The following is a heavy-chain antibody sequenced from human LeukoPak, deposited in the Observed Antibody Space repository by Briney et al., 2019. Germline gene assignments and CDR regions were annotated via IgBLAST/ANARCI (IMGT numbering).Heavy chain of an antibody. Sequence: GGSLRLSCAASGFTFSSYSMNWVRQAPGKGLEWVSSISSSSSYIYYADSVKGRFTISRDNAKNSLCLQMNSLRAEDTAVYYCAISGSYPDAFDIWGQGTMVTVSS. D-gene: IGHD1-26*01. CDR3: AISGSYPDAFDI. V-gene: IGHV3-21*01. CDR2: ISSSSSYI. J-gene: IGHJ3*02. CDR1: GFTFSSYS.